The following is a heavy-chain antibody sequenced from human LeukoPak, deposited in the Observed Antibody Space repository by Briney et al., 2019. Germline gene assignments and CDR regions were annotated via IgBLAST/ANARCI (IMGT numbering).Heavy chain of an antibody. CDR1: GGSISHYY. J-gene: IGHJ5*02. Sequence: SETLSLTCTVPGGSISHYYWSWIRQPPGKGLEWIGFISYSGNTKYNPSLKSRVTISVDTSKNQFSLSLNSVTAADTAVYYCARSDRYASGWTGWFDAWGQGILVAVSS. D-gene: IGHD6-25*01. CDR2: ISYSGNT. CDR3: ARSDRYASGWTGWFDA. V-gene: IGHV4-59*08.